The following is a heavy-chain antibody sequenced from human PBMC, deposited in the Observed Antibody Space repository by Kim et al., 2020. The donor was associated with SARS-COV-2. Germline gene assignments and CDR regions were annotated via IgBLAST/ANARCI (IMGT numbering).Heavy chain of an antibody. CDR2: IYPGDSDT. CDR1: GYSFTSYW. Sequence: GESLKISCKGSGYSFTSYWIGWVRQMPGKGLEWMGIIYPGDSDTRYSPSFQGQVTISADKSISTAYLQWSSLKASDTALYYCATQGRRDGYIPPVDNWGQGTLVTVSS. CDR3: ATQGRRDGYIPPVDN. D-gene: IGHD5-12*01. J-gene: IGHJ4*02. V-gene: IGHV5-51*01.